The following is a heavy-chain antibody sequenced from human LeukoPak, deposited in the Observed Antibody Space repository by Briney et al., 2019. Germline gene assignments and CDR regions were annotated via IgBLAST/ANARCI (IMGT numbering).Heavy chain of an antibody. CDR1: GYTFTGYF. Sequence: ASVKVSCKASGYTFTGYFIHWVRQAPGQGLEWMGWINPNSGGTNYAQKFQGRVTMTRDTSISTAYMELSRLRSDDTAVYYCATRRTCSSTSCYGHWGQGTLVTVSS. CDR3: ATRRTCSSTSCYGH. V-gene: IGHV1-2*02. D-gene: IGHD2-2*01. CDR2: INPNSGGT. J-gene: IGHJ4*02.